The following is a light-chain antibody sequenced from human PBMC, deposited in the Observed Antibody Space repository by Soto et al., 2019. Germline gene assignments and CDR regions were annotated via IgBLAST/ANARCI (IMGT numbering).Light chain of an antibody. J-gene: IGKJ1*01. Sequence: IVLTQSPGTLSLSPGERVTLSCRASQSVSSLYLAWYQQKPGQAPRLIMNGASNRATGIPDRFSASGSGTDGTITISRLEKEDCAVYDCQQYGRSPGTFGQGTKVDIK. V-gene: IGKV3-20*01. CDR3: QQYGRSPGT. CDR1: QSVSSLY. CDR2: GAS.